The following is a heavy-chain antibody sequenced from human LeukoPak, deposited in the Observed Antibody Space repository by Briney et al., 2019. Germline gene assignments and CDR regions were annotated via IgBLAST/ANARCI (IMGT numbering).Heavy chain of an antibody. V-gene: IGHV1-69*13. CDR1: GGTFSSYA. CDR3: ARAAYYYDSGYFDY. CDR2: IIPIFGTA. D-gene: IGHD3-22*01. Sequence: SVKVSCKASGGTFSSYAISWVRQAPGQGLEWMGGIIPIFGTANYAQKFQCRVTITADESTSTAYMELSSLRSEDTAVYYCARAAYYYDSGYFDYWGQGTLVTVSS. J-gene: IGHJ4*02.